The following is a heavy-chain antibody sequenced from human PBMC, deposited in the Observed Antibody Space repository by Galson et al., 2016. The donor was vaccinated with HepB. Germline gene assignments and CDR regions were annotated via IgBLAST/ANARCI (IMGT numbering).Heavy chain of an antibody. D-gene: IGHD6-19*01. Sequence: LRLSCAASGLTLSGSAVHWVRQASGQGLEWVGRIRSKANSYATAYTAPVKGRFTISRDDSKNTAYLQMNSLKTEDTAVYYCRVLRSIAVGMFGYWGQGTLVTVSS. V-gene: IGHV3-73*01. J-gene: IGHJ4*02. CDR3: RVLRSIAVGMFGY. CDR2: IRSKANSYAT. CDR1: GLTLSGSA.